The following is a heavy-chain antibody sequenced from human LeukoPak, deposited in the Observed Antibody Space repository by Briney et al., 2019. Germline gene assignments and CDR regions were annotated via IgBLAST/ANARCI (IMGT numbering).Heavy chain of an antibody. V-gene: IGHV3-33*01. CDR3: ARDDSSGYSFDY. D-gene: IGHD3-22*01. CDR2: IWYDGSNK. Sequence: AGGSLRLSCAASGFTFSSYGMHWVRQAPGKGLEWVAVIWYDGSNKYYADSVKGRFTISRDNSKNTLYLQMNSLRAEDTAVYYCARDDSSGYSFDYWGQGTLVTVSS. CDR1: GFTFSSYG. J-gene: IGHJ4*02.